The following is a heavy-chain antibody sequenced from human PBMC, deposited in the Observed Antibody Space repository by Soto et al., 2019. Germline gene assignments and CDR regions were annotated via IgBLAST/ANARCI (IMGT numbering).Heavy chain of an antibody. CDR1: GGSISSYY. Sequence: PSETLSLTCTVSGGSISSYYWSWIRQPPGKGLEWIGYIYYSGSTNYNPSLKSRVTISVDTSKNQFSLKLSSVTAADTAVYYCAREGAAGDYYYYYGMDVWGQGTTVPVSS. V-gene: IGHV4-59*01. D-gene: IGHD6-25*01. CDR3: AREGAAGDYYYYYGMDV. J-gene: IGHJ6*02. CDR2: IYYSGST.